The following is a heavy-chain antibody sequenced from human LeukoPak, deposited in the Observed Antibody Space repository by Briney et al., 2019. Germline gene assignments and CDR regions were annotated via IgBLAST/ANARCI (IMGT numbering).Heavy chain of an antibody. V-gene: IGHV3-48*03. CDR1: GFTFSSYA. D-gene: IGHD3-9*01. J-gene: IGHJ6*02. Sequence: GGSLRLSCAASGFTFSSYAMSWVRQAPGKGLEWVSYISSSGSTIYYADSVKGRFTISRDNAKNSLYLQMNSLRAEDTAVYYCARSAYYDILTGSSYGMDVWGQGTTVTVSS. CDR2: ISSSGSTI. CDR3: ARSAYYDILTGSSYGMDV.